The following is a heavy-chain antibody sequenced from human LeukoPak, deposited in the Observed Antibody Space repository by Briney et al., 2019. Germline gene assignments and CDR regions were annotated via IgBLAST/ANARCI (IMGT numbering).Heavy chain of an antibody. D-gene: IGHD3-9*01. Sequence: PGRSLRLSCAASGFTFDDYAMHWVRQAPGKGLEWVSGIGWNSGSIGYADSVKGRFTISRDNAKNSLYLQMNSLRAEDTALYYCAKATDYDILTGYILDYWGQGTLVTVSS. V-gene: IGHV3-9*01. CDR1: GFTFDDYA. CDR2: IGWNSGSI. CDR3: AKATDYDILTGYILDY. J-gene: IGHJ4*02.